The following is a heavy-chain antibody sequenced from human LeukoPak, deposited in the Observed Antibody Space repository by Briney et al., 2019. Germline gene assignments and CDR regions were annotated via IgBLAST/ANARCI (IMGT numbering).Heavy chain of an antibody. V-gene: IGHV3-15*01. Sequence: GGSLRLSCAASGFTSSNAWMSWVRQAPGKGLEWVGRIKRKTDGGTTDYAAPVKGRFTISRDDSKNTLYLQMNSLKTEDTAVYYCTTSNFGFPFDYWGQGTLVTVSS. CDR1: GFTSSNAW. CDR2: IKRKTDGGTT. J-gene: IGHJ4*02. D-gene: IGHD3-3*01. CDR3: TTSNFGFPFDY.